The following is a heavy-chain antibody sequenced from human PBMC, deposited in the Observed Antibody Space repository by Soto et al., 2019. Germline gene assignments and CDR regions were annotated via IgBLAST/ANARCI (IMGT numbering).Heavy chain of an antibody. CDR3: ARAKSLGSSSWYRYYFDY. V-gene: IGHV4-30-4*01. CDR1: GGSISSGDYY. J-gene: IGHJ4*02. Sequence: SETLSLTCTVSGGSISSGDYYWSWIRQPPGKGLEWIGYIYYSGSTYYNPSLKSRVTISVDTSKNQFPLKLSSVTAADTAVYYCARAKSLGSSSWYRYYFDYWGQGTLVTVSS. CDR2: IYYSGST. D-gene: IGHD6-13*01.